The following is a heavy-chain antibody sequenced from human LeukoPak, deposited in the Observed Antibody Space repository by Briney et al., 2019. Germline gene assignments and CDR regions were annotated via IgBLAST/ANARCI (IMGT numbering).Heavy chain of an antibody. CDR2: ISGSGDST. V-gene: IGHV3-23*01. CDR1: GFTFINYA. CDR3: ARDFIGSSPYYFDY. J-gene: IGHJ4*02. Sequence: GGSLRLSCAASGFTFINYAMTWVRQAPGKGLEWVSAISGSGDSTFNADSVKGRFTISRDNSKNTLYLQMNSLRAEDTAVYYCARDFIGSSPYYFDYWGQGTLVTVSS. D-gene: IGHD3-10*01.